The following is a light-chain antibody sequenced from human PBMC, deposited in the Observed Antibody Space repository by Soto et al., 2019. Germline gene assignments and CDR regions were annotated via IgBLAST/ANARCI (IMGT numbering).Light chain of an antibody. CDR2: KAS. V-gene: IGKV1-5*03. CDR3: QQYISETWT. J-gene: IGKJ1*01. CDR1: QSISTW. Sequence: DIQMTQSPSTLSASIGDRVTITCRASQSISTWLAWYQQRPGKAPKVLIYKASTLESGVPSRFSGSGSGTEFALTISSLQPDDLATYYCQQYISETWTFGQGTKV.